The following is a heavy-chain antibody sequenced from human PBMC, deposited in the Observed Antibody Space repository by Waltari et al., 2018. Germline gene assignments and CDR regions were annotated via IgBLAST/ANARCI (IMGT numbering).Heavy chain of an antibody. CDR3: ARGANLRSGYSSGWYASTLSYYYYNMDV. V-gene: IGHV4-34*01. D-gene: IGHD6-19*01. J-gene: IGHJ6*02. CDR2: INHSGST. CDR1: GGSFSGYY. Sequence: QVQLQQWGAGLLKPSETLSVTCAVYGGSFSGYYWSWIRQPPGQGLEWIGEINHSGSTNYNPSLKSRVTISVDTSKIQFSLKLSSVTAADTAVYYCARGANLRSGYSSGWYASTLSYYYYNMDVWGQGTTVTVSS.